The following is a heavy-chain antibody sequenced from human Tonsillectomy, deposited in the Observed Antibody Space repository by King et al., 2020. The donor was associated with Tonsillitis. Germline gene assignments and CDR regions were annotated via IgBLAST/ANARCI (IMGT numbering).Heavy chain of an antibody. CDR3: ARVVVTWDWFDP. V-gene: IGHV4-39*07. CDR2: IYYSGST. D-gene: IGHD3-22*01. J-gene: IGHJ5*02. Sequence: LQLQESGPGLVKPSETLSLTCTVSGGSISSSSYYWGWIRQPPGKGLEWIGSIYYSGSTYYNPSLKSRVTISVDTSKNQFSLKLSSVTAADTAVYYCARVVVTWDWFDPWGQGTLVTVSA. CDR1: GGSISSSSYY.